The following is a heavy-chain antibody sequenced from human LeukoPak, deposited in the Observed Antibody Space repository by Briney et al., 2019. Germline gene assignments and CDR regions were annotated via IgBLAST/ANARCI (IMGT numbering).Heavy chain of an antibody. CDR3: ARARWLRPRQYSFDS. V-gene: IGHV1-69*13. CDR1: GGTFSSYA. CDR2: VIPIFGTA. D-gene: IGHD5-12*01. J-gene: IGHJ4*02. Sequence: SVKVSCKASGGTFSSYAISWVRQAPGQGLEWMGGVIPIFGTANYAQKFQGRVTITADESTSTAYMELSSLRSEDTAVYYCARARWLRPRQYSFDSWGQGTLVTVSS.